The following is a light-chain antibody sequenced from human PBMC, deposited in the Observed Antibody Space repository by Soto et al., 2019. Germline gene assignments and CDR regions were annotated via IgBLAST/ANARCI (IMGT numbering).Light chain of an antibody. CDR2: KDS. CDR3: QSADSSGTYYV. J-gene: IGLJ1*01. CDR1: ALPNQY. Sequence: SYELTQPPSVSVSPGQTARITCSGDALPNQYAYWYQQKPGHAPVLVIYKDSERPSGIPERFSGPSSGTTVTLTISGVQAEDEADYYCQSADSSGTYYVFGTGTKVTVL. V-gene: IGLV3-25*02.